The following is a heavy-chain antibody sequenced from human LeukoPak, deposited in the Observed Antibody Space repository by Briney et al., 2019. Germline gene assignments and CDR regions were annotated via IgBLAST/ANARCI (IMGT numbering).Heavy chain of an antibody. Sequence: GESLKISCKASGYTFTAYFLHWVRQAPGQGLEWMAWINPNSGGTNDAQKFQGRVTLARDTSISTAYMELNRLSSDDTAVYFCARWATNVFDVWGQGTMVTVSS. D-gene: IGHD1-26*01. CDR3: ARWATNVFDV. CDR2: INPNSGGT. V-gene: IGHV1-2*02. J-gene: IGHJ3*01. CDR1: GYTFTAYF.